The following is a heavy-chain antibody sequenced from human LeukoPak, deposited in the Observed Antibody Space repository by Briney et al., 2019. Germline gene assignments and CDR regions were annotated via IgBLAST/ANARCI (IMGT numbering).Heavy chain of an antibody. CDR2: INPNSGGT. CDR1: GYTFTGYY. D-gene: IGHD2-2*02. Sequence: GASVKVSCKASGYTFTGYYMHWVRQAPGQGLEWMGWINPNSGGTNYAQKFQGRVTMTRDTSISTAYMELSRLRSDDTAVYYCARARRAIPAPAAAWGQGTLVTVSS. V-gene: IGHV1-2*02. J-gene: IGHJ5*02. CDR3: ARARRAIPAPAAA.